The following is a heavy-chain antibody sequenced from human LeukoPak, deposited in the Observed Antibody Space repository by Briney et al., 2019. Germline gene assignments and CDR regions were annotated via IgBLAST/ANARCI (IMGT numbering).Heavy chain of an antibody. D-gene: IGHD2-15*01. Sequence: SETLSLTCAVYGGSFSGYYWSWIRQPPGKGLEWIGEINHSGSTNCNPSLKSRVTISVDTSKNQFSLKLSSVTAADTAVYYCARVTYCSGGSCYSFPDYWGQGTLVTVSS. CDR3: ARVTYCSGGSCYSFPDY. J-gene: IGHJ4*02. CDR1: GGSFSGYY. CDR2: INHSGST. V-gene: IGHV4-34*01.